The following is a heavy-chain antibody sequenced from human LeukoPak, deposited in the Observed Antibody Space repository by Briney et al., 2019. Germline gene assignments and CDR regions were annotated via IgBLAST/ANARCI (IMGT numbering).Heavy chain of an antibody. CDR2: IYYSGST. CDR1: GGSISSYY. CDR3: AREYYDILTGYYRFDY. V-gene: IGHV4-59*01. J-gene: IGHJ4*02. D-gene: IGHD3-9*01. Sequence: PSETLSLTCTVYGGSISSYYWSWIRQPPGKGLEWIGYIYYSGSTNYNPSLKSRVTISVDTSKNQFSLKLSSVTAADTAVYYCAREYYDILTGYYRFDYWGQGTLVTVSS.